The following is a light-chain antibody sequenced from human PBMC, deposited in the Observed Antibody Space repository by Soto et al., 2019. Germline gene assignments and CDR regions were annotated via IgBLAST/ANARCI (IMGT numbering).Light chain of an antibody. CDR3: QQYGSSPPVT. CDR2: GAS. CDR1: QSVSSSY. J-gene: IGKJ2*01. Sequence: EIVLTQSPGTLSLSPGERATLSCRASQSVSSSYLAWYQQKPGQAPRLLIYGASSRATGIPDRFSGSGSGTDFNLTISRLEPEDFAVYYCQQYGSSPPVTFGQGTKLEIQ. V-gene: IGKV3-20*01.